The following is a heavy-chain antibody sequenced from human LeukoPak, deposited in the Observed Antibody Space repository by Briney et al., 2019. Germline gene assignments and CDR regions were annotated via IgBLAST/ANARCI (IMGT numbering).Heavy chain of an antibody. D-gene: IGHD3-10*01. CDR2: IYATDLT. V-gene: IGHV4-4*07. CDR1: GRSIRSVY. J-gene: IGHJ5*02. CDR3: ARGFGSGSSPIDL. Sequence: SETLSLTCTVSGRSIRSVYWNWMRQSAGKGLEWIGRIYATDLTNYNPSLKSRVTLSVDMSKNELSLTLKSVTAADTAVYYCARGFGSGSSPIDLWGQGALVTVSS.